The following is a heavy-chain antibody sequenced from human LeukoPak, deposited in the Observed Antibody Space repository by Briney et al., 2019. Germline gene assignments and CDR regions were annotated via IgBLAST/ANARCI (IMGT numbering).Heavy chain of an antibody. CDR2: IYYSGST. CDR3: ARTVTGGPYYYYGMDV. Sequence: SETLSLTCTVSGGSISSYYWSWIRQPPGKGLEWIGYIYYSGSTNYNPSLKSRVTISVDTSKNQFSLKLSSVTAADTAVYYCARTVTGGPYYYYGMDVWGQGTTVTVSS. CDR1: GGSISSYY. V-gene: IGHV4-59*01. D-gene: IGHD4-11*01. J-gene: IGHJ6*02.